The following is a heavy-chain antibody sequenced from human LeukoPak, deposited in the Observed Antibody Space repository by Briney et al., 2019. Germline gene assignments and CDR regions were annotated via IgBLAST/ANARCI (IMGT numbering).Heavy chain of an antibody. D-gene: IGHD1-14*01. J-gene: IGHJ6*03. Sequence: GESLKISCKGSGYSFTSYWIGWVRQMPGKGLEWMGIIYPGDSDTRYSPSFQGQVTISAVKSISTAYLQWSSLKASDTAMYYCASHTRRESGYYYMDVWGKGTTVTVSS. V-gene: IGHV5-51*01. CDR1: GYSFTSYW. CDR3: ASHTRRESGYYYMDV. CDR2: IYPGDSDT.